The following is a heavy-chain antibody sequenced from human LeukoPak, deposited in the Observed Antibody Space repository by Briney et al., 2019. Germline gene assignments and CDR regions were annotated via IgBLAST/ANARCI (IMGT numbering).Heavy chain of an antibody. CDR3: ARGVRVTGYAEYYFDY. J-gene: IGHJ4*02. Sequence: AGGSLRLSCAASGFTVSSNYMSWVRQAPGKGLEWVSVIYSGGSTYYADSVKGRFTISRDNSKNTLYLQMNSLRAEDTAVYYCARGVRVTGYAEYYFDYWGQGTLVTFSS. D-gene: IGHD5-12*01. CDR2: IYSGGST. V-gene: IGHV3-66*01. CDR1: GFTVSSNY.